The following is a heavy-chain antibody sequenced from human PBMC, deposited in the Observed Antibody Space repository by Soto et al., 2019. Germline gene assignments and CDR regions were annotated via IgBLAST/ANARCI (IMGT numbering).Heavy chain of an antibody. J-gene: IGHJ6*02. Sequence: GGSLRLSCAASGFTFDDYAMHWVRQAPGKGLEWVSGISWNSGSIGYADSVKGRFTISRDNAKNSLYLQMNSLRAEDTALYYCARLPLLWFGELRGYYYGMDVWGQGTMVTVSS. V-gene: IGHV3-9*01. CDR2: ISWNSGSI. CDR3: ARLPLLWFGELRGYYYGMDV. D-gene: IGHD3-10*01. CDR1: GFTFDDYA.